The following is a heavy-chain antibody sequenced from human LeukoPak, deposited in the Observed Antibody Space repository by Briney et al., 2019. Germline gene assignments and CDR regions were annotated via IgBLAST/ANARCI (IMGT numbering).Heavy chain of an antibody. CDR2: ISSSSSYI. Sequence: PGGSLRLSCAASGFTFSSYSMNWVRQAPGKGLEWVSSISSSSSYIYYAGSVKGRFTISRDNAKNSLYLQMNSLRAEDTAVYYCAREDNYYDSSGYTIDAFDIWGQGTMVTVSS. CDR1: GFTFSSYS. V-gene: IGHV3-21*01. CDR3: AREDNYYDSSGYTIDAFDI. J-gene: IGHJ3*02. D-gene: IGHD3-22*01.